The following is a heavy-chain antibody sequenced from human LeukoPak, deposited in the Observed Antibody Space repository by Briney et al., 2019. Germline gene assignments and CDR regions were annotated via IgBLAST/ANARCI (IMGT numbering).Heavy chain of an antibody. CDR2: IYSGGST. J-gene: IGHJ4*02. CDR1: GFTVSSNY. CDR3: ARGGGDHWTGFIRFDY. D-gene: IGHD3/OR15-3a*01. V-gene: IGHV3-66*01. Sequence: PGGSLRLSCAASGFTVSSNYMSWVRQAPGKGLEWVSVIYSGGSTYYADSVKGRFTISRDNSKNTLYLQMNSLRAEDTAVYYCARGGGDHWTGFIRFDYWGQGTLVTVSS.